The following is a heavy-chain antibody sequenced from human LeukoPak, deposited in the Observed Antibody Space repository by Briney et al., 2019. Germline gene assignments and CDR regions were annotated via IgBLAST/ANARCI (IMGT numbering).Heavy chain of an antibody. Sequence: GGSLRLSCAASGFTFSSYSMNWGRQAPGKGLEWVSYISSSSSTIYYADSVKGRFTISRDNAKNSLYLQMNSLRAEDTAVYYCASNGDFYDYYMDVWGKGTTVTVSS. CDR2: ISSSSSTI. D-gene: IGHD2/OR15-2a*01. CDR1: GFTFSSYS. V-gene: IGHV3-48*04. J-gene: IGHJ6*03. CDR3: ASNGDFYDYYMDV.